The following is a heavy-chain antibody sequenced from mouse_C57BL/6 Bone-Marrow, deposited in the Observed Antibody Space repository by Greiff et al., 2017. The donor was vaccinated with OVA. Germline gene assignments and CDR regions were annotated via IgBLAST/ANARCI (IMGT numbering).Heavy chain of an antibody. CDR2: IYPRSGNT. D-gene: IGHD3-2*02. CDR1: GYTFTSYG. J-gene: IGHJ4*01. CDR3: ARSGSGYVRGYAMDY. Sequence: LQESGAELARPGASVKLSCKASGYTFTSYGISWVKQRTGQGLEWIGEIYPRSGNTYYNEKFKGKATLTADKSSSTAYMELRSLTSEDSAVYFCARSGSGYVRGYAMDYWGQGTSVTVSS. V-gene: IGHV1-81*01.